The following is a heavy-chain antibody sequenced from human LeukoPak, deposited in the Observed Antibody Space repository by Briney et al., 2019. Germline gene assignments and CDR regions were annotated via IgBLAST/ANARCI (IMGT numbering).Heavy chain of an antibody. J-gene: IGHJ5*02. V-gene: IGHV5-51*01. CDR2: IYPGDSDT. CDR3: ARTLQSYGHNYFDP. CDR1: GHSFTSYW. Sequence: GESLKISCKGSGHSFTSYWIGWVRQMPGKGLEWMGIIYPGDSDTRYSPSFQGQVTISADKSISTAYLQWSSLKASDTAIYYCARTLQSYGHNYFDPWGQGTLVTVSS. D-gene: IGHD3-16*01.